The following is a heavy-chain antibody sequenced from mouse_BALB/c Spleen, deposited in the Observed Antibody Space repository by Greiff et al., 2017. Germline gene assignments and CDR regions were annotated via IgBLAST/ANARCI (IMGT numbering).Heavy chain of an antibody. CDR2: ISSGSSTI. V-gene: IGHV5-17*02. J-gene: IGHJ2*01. D-gene: IGHD1-1*01. Sequence: EVKLVESGGGLVQPGGSRKLSCAASGFTFSSFGMHWVRQAPEKGLEWVAYISSGSSTIYYADTVKGRFTISRDNPKNTLFLQMTSLRSEDTAMYYCARDYYGFHYWGQGTTLTVSS. CDR3: ARDYYGFHY. CDR1: GFTFSSFG.